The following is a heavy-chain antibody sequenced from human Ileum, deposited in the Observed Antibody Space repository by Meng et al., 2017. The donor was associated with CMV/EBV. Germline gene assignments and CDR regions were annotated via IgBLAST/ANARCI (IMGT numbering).Heavy chain of an antibody. CDR2: ISASRKYL. CDR1: GFTFSSYS. Sequence: ESLKISCAASGFTFSSYSMNWVRQAPGKGLDWVASISASRKYLYYADSVRGRFTISRDNANNLLFLQMDNLRAEDTAVYYCIPTIMSAFDLDSWGQGTLVTVSS. CDR3: IPTIMSAFDLDS. J-gene: IGHJ4*02. D-gene: IGHD5/OR15-5a*01. V-gene: IGHV3-21*01.